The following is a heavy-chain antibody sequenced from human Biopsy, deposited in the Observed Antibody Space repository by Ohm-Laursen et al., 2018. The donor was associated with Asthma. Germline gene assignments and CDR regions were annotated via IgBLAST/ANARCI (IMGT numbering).Heavy chain of an antibody. CDR3: ARSYCGGDCFSPFDY. V-gene: IGHV1-69*13. CDR1: GGTFRTYA. D-gene: IGHD2-21*01. Sequence: ASVKVSCKASGGTFRTYAFNWVRQAPGQGLEWMGGIIPIFGTPSYAQNFQSRLTITADDSTSTVYMELSSLRSEDTAMYYCARSYCGGDCFSPFDYWGQGTLVTVSS. CDR2: IIPIFGTP. J-gene: IGHJ4*02.